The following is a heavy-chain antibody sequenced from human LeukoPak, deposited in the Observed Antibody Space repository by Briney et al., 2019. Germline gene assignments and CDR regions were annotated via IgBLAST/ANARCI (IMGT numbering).Heavy chain of an antibody. CDR2: INHSGST. J-gene: IGHJ4*02. Sequence: SETLSLTCAVYGGSFSGYYWSWIRQPPGKGLEWIGEINHSGSTNYNPSLKSRVTISVDTSKNQFSLKLSSVTAADTAVYYCARSYLVGYYDSSGYYYYFDYWGQGTLVTVSS. CDR3: ARSYLVGYYDSSGYYYYFDY. V-gene: IGHV4-34*01. D-gene: IGHD3-22*01. CDR1: GGSFSGYY.